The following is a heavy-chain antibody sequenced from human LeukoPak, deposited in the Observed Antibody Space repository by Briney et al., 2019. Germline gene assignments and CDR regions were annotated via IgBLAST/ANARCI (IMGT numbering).Heavy chain of an antibody. V-gene: IGHV3-48*04. D-gene: IGHD5-24*01. CDR1: GFTFSSSG. CDR3: ARDQLKKGYYYYMDV. J-gene: IGHJ6*03. CDR2: ISSATSTI. Sequence: GGSLRLSCAPSGFTFSSSGMNWVRQAPGKGQEWVSYISSATSTIYYADSVKGRFTISRDNAKNSLYLQMNSLRAEDTAVYYCARDQLKKGYYYYMDVWGKGTTVTVSS.